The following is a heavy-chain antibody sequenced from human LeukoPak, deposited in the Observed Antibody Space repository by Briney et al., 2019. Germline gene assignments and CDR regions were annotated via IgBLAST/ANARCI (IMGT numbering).Heavy chain of an antibody. CDR1: GFTFSSYA. J-gene: IGHJ4*02. CDR3: ARPYYDFWSGYSPYFDY. CDR2: ISYDGSNK. D-gene: IGHD3-3*01. V-gene: IGHV3-30-3*01. Sequence: GRSLRLSCAASGFTFSSYAMHWVRQAPGKGLEWVAVISYDGSNKYYADSVKGRFTISRDNSKNTLYLQMNSLRAEDTAVYYCARPYYDFWSGYSPYFDYWGQGTLVTVSS.